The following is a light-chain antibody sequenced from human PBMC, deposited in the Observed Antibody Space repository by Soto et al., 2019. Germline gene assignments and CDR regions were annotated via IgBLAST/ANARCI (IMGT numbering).Light chain of an antibody. CDR1: SSNIGAGYD. CDR2: GNS. CDR3: MSYASSLSGSL. Sequence: QSVLTQPPSVSGAPGQRVTISCTGSSSNIGAGYDVHWYQQLPGTAPKLLIYGNSNRPSGVPDRFSGSKSGTSASLAITGLQAEDEADYYCMSYASSLSGSLFGGGTKVTVL. J-gene: IGLJ3*02. V-gene: IGLV1-40*01.